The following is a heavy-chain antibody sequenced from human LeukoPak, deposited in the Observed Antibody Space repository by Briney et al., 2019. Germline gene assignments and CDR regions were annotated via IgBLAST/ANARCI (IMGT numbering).Heavy chain of an antibody. CDR2: ISTYNGNT. Sequence: ASVKVSCKASGYTFTRYGISWVRQARGQRREWMGCISTYNGNTKYAQKLQGRVTMTTDKSTSRAYIELRSVRSDDTTVYYCARDGEMATIRSNWFDPWGQGTLVTVSS. CDR1: GYTFTRYG. V-gene: IGHV1-18*01. D-gene: IGHD5-24*01. CDR3: ARDGEMATIRSNWFDP. J-gene: IGHJ5*02.